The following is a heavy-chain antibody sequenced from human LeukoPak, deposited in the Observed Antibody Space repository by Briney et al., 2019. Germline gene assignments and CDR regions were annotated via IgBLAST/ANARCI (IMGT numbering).Heavy chain of an antibody. V-gene: IGHV1-18*01. CDR1: GYTFTIYG. CDR2: ISAYNGNT. CDR3: ARLHYYGSGSYEYYGMDV. D-gene: IGHD3-10*01. Sequence: ASVKVSCKASGYTFTIYGINWVRQAPGQGLEWMGWISAYNGNTNYAQRLQGRVTMTTDTSTTTAYMELRSLRSDDTAVYYCARLHYYGSGSYEYYGMDVWGKGTTVTVSS. J-gene: IGHJ6*04.